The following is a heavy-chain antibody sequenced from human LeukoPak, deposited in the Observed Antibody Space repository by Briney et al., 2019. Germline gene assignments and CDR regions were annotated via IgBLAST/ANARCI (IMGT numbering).Heavy chain of an antibody. CDR1: GFTFSSYG. J-gene: IGHJ6*03. D-gene: IGHD2-2*01. V-gene: IGHV3-30*02. CDR3: AKDRGNIVVVPAALFGDYYMDV. Sequence: PGGSLRLSCAASGFTFSSYGMHWVRQAPGKGLEWVAFIRYDGSNKYYADSVKGRFTISRDNSKNTLYLQMNSLRAEDTAVYYCAKDRGNIVVVPAALFGDYYMDVWGKGTTVTVSS. CDR2: IRYDGSNK.